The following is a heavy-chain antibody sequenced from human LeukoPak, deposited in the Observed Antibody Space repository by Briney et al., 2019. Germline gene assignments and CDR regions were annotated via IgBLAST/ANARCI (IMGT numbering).Heavy chain of an antibody. D-gene: IGHD5-24*01. J-gene: IGHJ4*02. CDR3: ARALAGDGYNYYDY. CDR1: GFTFSRYT. V-gene: IGHV3-30-3*01. CDR2: ISDDGSNQ. Sequence: GGSLRLSCAASGFTFSRYTMHWVRQPTGEGLEWLAVISDDGSNQFHSHSVRVRFSISRHNSKHTLYLQLTSLRPNDTPVYYCARALAGDGYNYYDYWGQGTLITVSS.